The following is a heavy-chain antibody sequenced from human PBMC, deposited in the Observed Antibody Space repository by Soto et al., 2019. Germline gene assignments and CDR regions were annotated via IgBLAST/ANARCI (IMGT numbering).Heavy chain of an antibody. J-gene: IGHJ6*02. D-gene: IGHD1-26*01. CDR2: IVPIFVST. Sequence: VQLVQSGAEVKTPGSSVTVSCRASGGTFSSYAISWVRQAPGQGLEWMGGIVPIFVSTDYAQKFLGRMRIIAVDSTRTIYLEVRRLRSDDSAIYFCAGGLYSGSPRAVVYYALAVWGHGTALTVSS. CDR1: GGTFSSYA. V-gene: IGHV1-69*01. CDR3: AGGLYSGSPRAVVYYALAV.